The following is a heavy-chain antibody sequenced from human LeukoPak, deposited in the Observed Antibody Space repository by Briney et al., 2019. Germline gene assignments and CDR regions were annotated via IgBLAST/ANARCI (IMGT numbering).Heavy chain of an antibody. D-gene: IGHD6-13*01. V-gene: IGHV1-18*01. CDR3: AREWAAAGSDY. CDR2: IGAYNGNT. CDR1: GYTFTSYG. J-gene: IGHJ4*02. Sequence: ASVKVSCKASGYTFTSYGISWVRQAPGQGLERMGWIGAYNGNTNYAQKLQGRVTMTTDTSTSTAHMELRSLRSDDTAVYYCAREWAAAGSDYWGQGTLVTVSS.